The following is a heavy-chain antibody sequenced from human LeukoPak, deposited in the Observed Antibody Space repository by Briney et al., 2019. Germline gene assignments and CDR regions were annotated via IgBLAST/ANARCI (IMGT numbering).Heavy chain of an antibody. CDR1: GFTFSSYG. D-gene: IGHD3-10*01. Sequence: PGGSLRLSCAASGFTFSSYGMHWVRQAPGEGLEWVAVTSSDLNVKLYADSVKGRFTISRDNSRSTLYLQMNSLRPEDTAIYYCAREGYYGSGSPPSLYFDYWGQGTLVTVSS. J-gene: IGHJ4*02. V-gene: IGHV3-30*03. CDR3: AREGYYGSGSPPSLYFDY. CDR2: TSSDLNVK.